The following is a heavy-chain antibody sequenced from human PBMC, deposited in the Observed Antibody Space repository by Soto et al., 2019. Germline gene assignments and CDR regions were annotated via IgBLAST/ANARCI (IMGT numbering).Heavy chain of an antibody. V-gene: IGHV4-59*11. CDR2: IDYTGAT. CDR3: ARANWYFYY. CDR1: GGSINNHY. J-gene: IGHJ4*02. Sequence: QVQLQESGPGLVKPSETLSLTCTVSGGSINNHYWSWIRQPPGKGLEWIGYIDYTGATNYSPSLASRVTISVDTSKNQFSLKLTSLTAADTAIYYCARANWYFYYWGQGTLVTVSS. D-gene: IGHD7-27*01.